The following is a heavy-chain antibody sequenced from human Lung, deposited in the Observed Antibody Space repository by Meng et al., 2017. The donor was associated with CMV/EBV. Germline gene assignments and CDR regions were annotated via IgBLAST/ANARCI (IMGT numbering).Heavy chain of an antibody. Sequence: GGSLRLXCAASGFTVSTNFMSWVRQAPGKGLEWVSLMYSGGTTYYADSVKGRFTIFRDDSKNTLYLQMNSLRAEDTAVYYCARNQPISDAFDIWGQGTMVTVSS. CDR2: MYSGGTT. D-gene: IGHD3-3*01. J-gene: IGHJ3*02. CDR1: GFTVSTNF. V-gene: IGHV3-53*01. CDR3: ARNQPISDAFDI.